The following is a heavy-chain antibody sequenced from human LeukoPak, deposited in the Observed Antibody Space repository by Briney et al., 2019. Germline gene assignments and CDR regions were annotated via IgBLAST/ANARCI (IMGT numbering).Heavy chain of an antibody. CDR2: IRYDGSNK. CDR1: GFTFSSYG. V-gene: IGHV3-30*02. Sequence: GGSLRLSCAASGFTFSSYGMHWVRQAPGKGLEWVAFIRYDGSNKYYADSVKGRFTISRDNSKNTLYLQMNSLRAEHTAVYYCAKDRKGSGYYDSSGYFDYWGQGTLVTVSS. J-gene: IGHJ4*02. D-gene: IGHD3-22*01. CDR3: AKDRKGSGYYDSSGYFDY.